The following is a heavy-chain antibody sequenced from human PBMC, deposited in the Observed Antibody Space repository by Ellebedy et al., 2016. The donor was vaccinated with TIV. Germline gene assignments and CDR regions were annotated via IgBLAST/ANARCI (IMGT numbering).Heavy chain of an antibody. CDR2: IIPILGIA. J-gene: IGHJ6*02. D-gene: IGHD3-16*02. V-gene: IGHV1-69*04. CDR1: GGTFSSYA. CDR3: AFSVRGLSGYYYGMDV. Sequence: AASVKVSCKASGGTFSSYAISWVRQALGHGLEWMGRIIPILGIANYAQKFQGRVTITADNSTSTAYMELSSLRSEDTAVYYCAFSVRGLSGYYYGMDVWGQGTTVTVSS.